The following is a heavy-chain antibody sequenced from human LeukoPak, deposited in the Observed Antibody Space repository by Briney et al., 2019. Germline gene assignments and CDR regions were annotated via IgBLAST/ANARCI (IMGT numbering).Heavy chain of an antibody. CDR2: IRWSSDSV. CDR3: VKDFGQTTAAIAY. Sequence: GGSLRLSCAASGFPFDDNAMHWVRQAPGKGLEWVSGIRWSSDSVGYADSVRGRFTISRDKAKNSLYLQMNHLRAEDTALYYCVKDFGQTTAAIAYWGQGTLVTVSS. D-gene: IGHD2-2*01. V-gene: IGHV3-9*01. J-gene: IGHJ4*02. CDR1: GFPFDDNA.